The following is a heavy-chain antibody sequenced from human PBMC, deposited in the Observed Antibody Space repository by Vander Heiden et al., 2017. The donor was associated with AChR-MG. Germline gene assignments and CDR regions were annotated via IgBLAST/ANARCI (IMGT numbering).Heavy chain of an antibody. V-gene: IGHV1-2*02. D-gene: IGHD6-6*01. CDR3: ARDLYGSSSFSPNWYFDL. CDR1: GYPFTGYY. Sequence: QVHLLQSGPEVKKPGASVKLSCKASGYPFTGYYLHWVRQAPGQGLEWMGWINPNSGGTNYAQKFQGRVTMTRDTSISTAYMELSRLRSDDTAVYYCARDLYGSSSFSPNWYFDLWGRGTLVTVSS. J-gene: IGHJ2*01. CDR2: INPNSGGT.